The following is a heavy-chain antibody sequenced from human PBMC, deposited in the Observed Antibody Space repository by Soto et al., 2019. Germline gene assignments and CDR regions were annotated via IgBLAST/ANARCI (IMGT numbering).Heavy chain of an antibody. CDR3: ARSEATALDY. J-gene: IGHJ4*02. CDR2: TYHSGST. CDR1: GVFISPFGGYS. V-gene: IGHV4-30-2*01. Sequence: SETLSLTCAVSGVFISPFGGYSWSWIRQPPGKGLEWIGYTYHSGSTYYNPSLKSRVTISVDRSQNHFSLQLTSVTAADTAVYYCARSEATALDYWGQGTLVTVSS.